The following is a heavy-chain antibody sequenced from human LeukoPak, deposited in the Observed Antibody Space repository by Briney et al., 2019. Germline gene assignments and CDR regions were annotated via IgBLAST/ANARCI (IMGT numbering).Heavy chain of an antibody. CDR2: IYPRDGST. J-gene: IGHJ4*02. D-gene: IGHD3-10*01. CDR3: ARVGTGTLDY. CDR1: GYTFTSNY. Sequence: ALVKVSCKASGYTFTSNYIHWVRQAPGQGLEWMGMIYPRDGSTSYAQKLQGRVTITRDTSASTAYMELSSLRSEDTAVYYCARVGTGTLDYWGQGTLVTVSS. V-gene: IGHV1-46*04.